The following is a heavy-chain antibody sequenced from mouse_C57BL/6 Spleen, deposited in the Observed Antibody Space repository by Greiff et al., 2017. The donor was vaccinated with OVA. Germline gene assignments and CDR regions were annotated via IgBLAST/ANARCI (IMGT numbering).Heavy chain of an antibody. CDR3: AVGYDRALYYYAMDY. CDR2: ISSGGSYT. J-gene: IGHJ4*01. V-gene: IGHV5-6*02. D-gene: IGHD2-2*01. Sequence: EVKLVESGGDLVKPGGSLKLSCAASGFTFSSYGMSWVRQTPDKRLEWVATISSGGSYTYYPDSVKGRFTISRDNAKNTLYLQMSSLKSEDTAMYYCAVGYDRALYYYAMDYWGQGTSVTVSS. CDR1: GFTFSSYG.